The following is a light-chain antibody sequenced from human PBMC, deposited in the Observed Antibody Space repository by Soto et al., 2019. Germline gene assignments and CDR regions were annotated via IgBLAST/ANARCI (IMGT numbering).Light chain of an antibody. CDR3: SSYTSSSTWV. CDR2: DVS. J-gene: IGLJ3*02. V-gene: IGLV2-14*01. Sequence: QSALTQPGSVSGSPGQSITISCTGTSRDVGGYNYVSWYQQHPGKAPKLMIYDVSNRPSGVSNRFSGSKSGNTASLTISGLQAEDETDYYCSSYTSSSTWVFGGGTKLT. CDR1: SRDVGGYNY.